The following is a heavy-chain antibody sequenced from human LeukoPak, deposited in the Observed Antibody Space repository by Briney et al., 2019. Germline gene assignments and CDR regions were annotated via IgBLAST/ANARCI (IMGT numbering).Heavy chain of an antibody. D-gene: IGHD3-10*01. CDR2: ISDSGGGT. CDR1: GFTFSNYA. J-gene: IGHJ4*02. Sequence: GGSLRLSCAASGFTFSNYAMTWVRQAPEKGLKWVSSISDSGGGTHYEDSVKGRFTISRDNSKNPLYLQMNSLRAEDTAVYYCAKDSGPGSYYPTGDEYWGQGILVTVSS. CDR3: AKDSGPGSYYPTGDEY. V-gene: IGHV3-23*01.